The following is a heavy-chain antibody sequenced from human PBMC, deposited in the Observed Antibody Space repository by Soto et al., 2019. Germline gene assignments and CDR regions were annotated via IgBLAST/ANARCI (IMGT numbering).Heavy chain of an antibody. J-gene: IGHJ4*02. D-gene: IGHD1-26*01. Sequence: GGSLRLSCAASGFTFSTYAMNWVRQAPGKGLEWVSTVSGGGRFTYYADSVKGRFTISRDDSKKMVFLQMNSLRAEDTAVYYCAKSGPTSSFDYWGQGSLVTVSS. CDR2: VSGGGRFT. V-gene: IGHV3-23*01. CDR1: GFTFSTYA. CDR3: AKSGPTSSFDY.